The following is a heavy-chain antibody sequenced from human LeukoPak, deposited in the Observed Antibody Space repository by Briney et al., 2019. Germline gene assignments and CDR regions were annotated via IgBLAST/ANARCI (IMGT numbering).Heavy chain of an antibody. CDR1: GGSISSSSYY. J-gene: IGHJ5*02. D-gene: IGHD5-12*01. Sequence: PSETLSLTCTVSGGSISSSSYYWGWIRQPPGKGLEWIGSIYYSGSTYYNPSLKSRVTISVDTSKNQFSLKLSSVTAADAAVYYCARGKNPTTGWFDPWGQGTLVTVSS. CDR3: ARGKNPTTGWFDP. V-gene: IGHV4-39*01. CDR2: IYYSGST.